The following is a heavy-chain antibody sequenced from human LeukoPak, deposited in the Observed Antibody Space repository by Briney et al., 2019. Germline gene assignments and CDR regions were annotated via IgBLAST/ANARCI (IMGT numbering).Heavy chain of an antibody. Sequence: SETLSLTCAVYGGSFSGYYWSWIRQPPGKGLEWIGEIYHSGSTNYNPSLKSRVTISVDTSKNQFSLKLSSVTAADTAVYYCARVRGSSTRYYYYYYMDVWGKGTTVTVSS. D-gene: IGHD1-26*01. CDR3: ARVRGSSTRYYYYYYMDV. CDR1: GGSFSGYY. J-gene: IGHJ6*03. V-gene: IGHV4-34*01. CDR2: IYHSGST.